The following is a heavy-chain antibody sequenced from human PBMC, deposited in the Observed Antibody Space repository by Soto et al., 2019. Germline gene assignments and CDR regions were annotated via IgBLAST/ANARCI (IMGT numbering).Heavy chain of an antibody. CDR1: GYPFSENH. CDR3: ATARRGTVSLLTA. CDR2: LNPYSGAT. J-gene: IGHJ5*01. Sequence: QVQLVQSGAELRKPGASVKVSCKASGYPFSENHIHWVRQAPGQGLEWMGWLNPYSGATTYAPKYQGRITLTRDTSLSTSYMELNGLKSDDRAVYYCATARRGTVSLLTAWGQGTLVTVSS. D-gene: IGHD3-16*01. V-gene: IGHV1-2*02.